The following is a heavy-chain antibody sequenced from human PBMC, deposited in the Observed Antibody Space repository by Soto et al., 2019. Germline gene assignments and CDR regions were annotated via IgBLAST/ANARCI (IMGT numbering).Heavy chain of an antibody. Sequence: XVSLRLSCSASGFTFSSHAMHWVRQAPGKGLEYVSAISSNGGSTYYADFVKGRFTISRDNSKNTLYLQMSSLRAEDTAVYYCVKGGEYDFWCGYLDYWGQGT. CDR3: VKGGEYDFWCGYLDY. CDR1: GFTFSSHA. D-gene: IGHD3-3*01. J-gene: IGHJ4*02. CDR2: ISSNGGST. V-gene: IGHV3-64D*06.